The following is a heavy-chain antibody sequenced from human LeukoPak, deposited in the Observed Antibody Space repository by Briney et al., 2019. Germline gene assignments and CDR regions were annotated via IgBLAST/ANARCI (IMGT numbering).Heavy chain of an antibody. CDR1: GFTFGSYA. CDR2: VSPNADRT. J-gene: IGHJ4*02. D-gene: IGHD3-22*01. CDR3: AIMHGYYDGSGYWVQ. Sequence: GGSLRLSCAASGFTFGSYAMSWVRQAPGKGLEWVSFVSPNADRTSKADSVEGRFTISRDNPRNTLYLQMNSLRDDDTAVYYCAIMHGYYDGSGYWVQWGQGTLVTVSS. V-gene: IGHV3-23*01.